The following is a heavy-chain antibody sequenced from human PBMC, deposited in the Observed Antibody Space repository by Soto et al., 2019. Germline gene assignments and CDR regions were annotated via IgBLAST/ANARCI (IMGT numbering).Heavy chain of an antibody. Sequence: GGSLRLSCTASGFTFGDYAMSWFRQAPGKGLEWVGFIRSKAYGGTTEYAASVKGRFTISRDDSKSIAYLQMNSLKTEDTAVYYCTYYYGSGRAPHYYYYGMDVWGQGTTVTVSS. CDR1: GFTFGDYA. CDR2: IRSKAYGGTT. V-gene: IGHV3-49*03. J-gene: IGHJ6*02. D-gene: IGHD3-10*01. CDR3: TYYYGSGRAPHYYYYGMDV.